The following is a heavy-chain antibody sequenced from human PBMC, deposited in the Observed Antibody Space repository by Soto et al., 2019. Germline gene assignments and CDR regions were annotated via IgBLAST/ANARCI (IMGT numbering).Heavy chain of an antibody. J-gene: IGHJ4*02. CDR3: TRDPGAYSSTWSFYFDH. V-gene: IGHV3-74*01. CDR1: GFTFSRFW. Sequence: PGGSLRLSCAASGFTFSRFWMHWVRQAPGKGLVWVSRINTDGSSTTYADSVKGRFTISRDNAKNTLYLQMDSLRAEDTGVYYCTRDPGAYSSTWSFYFDHWGQGTLVTVSS. CDR2: INTDGSST. D-gene: IGHD6-13*01.